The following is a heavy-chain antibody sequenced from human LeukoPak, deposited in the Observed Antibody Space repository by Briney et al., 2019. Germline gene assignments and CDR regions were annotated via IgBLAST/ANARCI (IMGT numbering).Heavy chain of an antibody. V-gene: IGHV1-2*02. CDR1: GYTFTGYY. D-gene: IGHD2-15*01. CDR3: ARDRRFSALYCSGGSCYWFDP. CDR2: INPNSGGT. Sequence: GASVKVSCKASGYTFTGYYMHWVRQAPGQGLEWMGWINPNSGGTNYAQKFQGRVTMTRDTSISTTYMELSRLRSDDTAVYYCARDRRFSALYCSGGSCYWFDPWGQGTLVTVSS. J-gene: IGHJ5*02.